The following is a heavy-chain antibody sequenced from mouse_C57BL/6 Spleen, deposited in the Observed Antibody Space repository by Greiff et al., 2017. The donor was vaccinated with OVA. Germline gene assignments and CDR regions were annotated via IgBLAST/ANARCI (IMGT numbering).Heavy chain of an antibody. CDR3: ARRWFAY. CDR2: IYPGSGST. CDR1: GYTFTSYW. Sequence: QVQLQPGAELVKPGASVKMSCKASGYTFTSYWITWVKQRPGQGLEWIGDIYPGSGSTNYNEKFKSKATLTVDTSSSTAYMQLSSLTSEDSAVYYCARRWFAYWGQGTLVTVSA. J-gene: IGHJ3*01. V-gene: IGHV1-55*01.